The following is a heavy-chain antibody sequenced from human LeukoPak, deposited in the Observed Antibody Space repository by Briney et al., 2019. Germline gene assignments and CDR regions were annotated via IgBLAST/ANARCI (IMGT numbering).Heavy chain of an antibody. J-gene: IGHJ4*02. Sequence: PSETLSLTCTVSGVSISSSNSYWGWIRQPPGKGLEWIGSIYYSGNTYYNASLKGQVSISIDTSKNQFSLRLTSVTAADTAAYYCARQTGSGLFILPRGQGTLVTVSS. D-gene: IGHD3/OR15-3a*01. V-gene: IGHV4-39*01. CDR3: ARQTGSGLFILP. CDR1: GVSISSSNSY. CDR2: IYYSGNT.